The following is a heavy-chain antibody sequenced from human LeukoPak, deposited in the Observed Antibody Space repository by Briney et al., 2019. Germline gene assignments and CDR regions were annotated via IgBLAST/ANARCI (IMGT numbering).Heavy chain of an antibody. CDR1: GASISSHH. Sequence: SETLSLTCTVSGASISSHHWTWIRQPPGKGLEWIGYIYDTGSTNYSPSLKSRVTISVDTSKNQFSLKLSSVTAADTAVYYCARADGAVAAYYGIDVWGQGTTVTVSS. CDR2: IYDTGST. V-gene: IGHV4-59*11. J-gene: IGHJ6*02. D-gene: IGHD6-19*01. CDR3: ARADGAVAAYYGIDV.